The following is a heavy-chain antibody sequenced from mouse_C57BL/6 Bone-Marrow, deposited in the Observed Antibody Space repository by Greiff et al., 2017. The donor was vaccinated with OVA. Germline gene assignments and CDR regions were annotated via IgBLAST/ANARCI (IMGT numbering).Heavy chain of an antibody. CDR2: ISYDGSN. Sequence: EVKLQESGPGLVKPSQSLSLTCSVTGYSITSGYYWNWIRQFPGNKLEWMGYISYDGSNNYNPSLKNRISITRDTSKNQFFLKLNSVTTEDTATYYCASTTVVDYYAMDYWGQGTSVTVSS. CDR1: GYSITSGYY. CDR3: ASTTVVDYYAMDY. J-gene: IGHJ4*01. D-gene: IGHD1-1*01. V-gene: IGHV3-6*01.